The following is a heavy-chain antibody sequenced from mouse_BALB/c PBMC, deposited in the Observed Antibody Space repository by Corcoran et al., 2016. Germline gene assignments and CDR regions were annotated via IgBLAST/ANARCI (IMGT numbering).Heavy chain of an antibody. V-gene: IGHV1-39*01. J-gene: IGHJ2*01. CDR1: GYSFTDYI. CDR3: ARKGTGY. CDR2: INPYSGST. Sequence: EFQLQHTGPELVKPGASVKISCTASGYSFTDYIMLWVKQSHGTSLEWIGNINPYSGSTSYNLTFKGKATLPVDKSSSTAYMQLNSLTSEDSAVYYCARKGTGYWGQGTTLTVSS. D-gene: IGHD3-3*01.